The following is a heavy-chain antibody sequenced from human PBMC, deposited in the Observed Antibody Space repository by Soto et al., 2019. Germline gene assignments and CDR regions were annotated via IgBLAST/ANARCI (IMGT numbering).Heavy chain of an antibody. D-gene: IGHD3-10*01. CDR1: GDTFNFYS. Sequence: QVQLVQSGAEVKKPGSSVRVSCKASGDTFNFYSINWVRQAPGLGLEWMGRINPILSMSNYAQRFQGRVTXTXDXPTSTAYMELSSLRSEDTAMYYGASSSGSGYRAFDSWGQGALVTVSS. V-gene: IGHV1-69*02. J-gene: IGHJ4*02. CDR3: ASSSGSGYRAFDS. CDR2: INPILSMS.